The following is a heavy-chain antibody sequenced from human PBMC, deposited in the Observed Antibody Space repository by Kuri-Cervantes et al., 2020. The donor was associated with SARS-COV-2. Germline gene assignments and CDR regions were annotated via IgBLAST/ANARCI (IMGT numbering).Heavy chain of an antibody. V-gene: IGHV3-23*01. Sequence: GESLKISCAASGFTFSSYAMSWVRQAPGKGLEWVSALSGSGGSTYCADSVKGRFTISRDNSKNTLYLQMNSLRAEDTAVYYCARDMGRGYCSSTSPLFCSHGSLGPWGQGTLVTVSS. CDR1: GFTFSSYA. D-gene: IGHD2-2*01. CDR2: LSGSGGST. CDR3: ARDMGRGYCSSTSPLFCSHGSLGP. J-gene: IGHJ5*02.